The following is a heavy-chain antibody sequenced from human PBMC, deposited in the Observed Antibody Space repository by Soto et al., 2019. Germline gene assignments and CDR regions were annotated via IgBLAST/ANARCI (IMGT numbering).Heavy chain of an antibody. CDR3: AREGAYCGGDCYSLYYYYGMDV. J-gene: IGHJ6*02. CDR1: GYTFTGYY. D-gene: IGHD2-21*02. CDR2: INPNSGGT. Sequence: ASVKVSCKASGYTFTGYYMHWVRQAPGQGLEWMGWINPNSGGTNYAQKFQGRVTMTRDTSISTAYMELSRLRSDDTAVYYCAREGAYCGGDCYSLYYYYGMDVWGQGTTVTVSS. V-gene: IGHV1-2*02.